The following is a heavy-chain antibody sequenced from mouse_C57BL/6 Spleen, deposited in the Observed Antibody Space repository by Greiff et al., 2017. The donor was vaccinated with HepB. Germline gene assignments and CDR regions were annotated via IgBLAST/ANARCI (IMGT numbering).Heavy chain of an antibody. V-gene: IGHV1-52*01. D-gene: IGHD4-1*01. Sequence: VQLQQPGAELVRPGSSVKLSCKASGYTFTSYWMHWVKQRPIQGLEWIGNINPSDRETHYNQKFKDKATVTVDKSSSTSYMQLSSLTSEDSAVYYCARSELGRFAYWGQGTLVTVSA. CDR1: GYTFTSYW. CDR3: ARSELGRFAY. CDR2: INPSDRET. J-gene: IGHJ3*01.